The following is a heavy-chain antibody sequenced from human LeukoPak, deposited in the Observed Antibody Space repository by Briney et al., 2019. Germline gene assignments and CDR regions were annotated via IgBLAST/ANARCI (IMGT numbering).Heavy chain of an antibody. D-gene: IGHD6-13*01. Sequence: GGSLTLSCAASGFTFSVYWMTSVRQAPGKGLEWVATIDQYGGQQYYVDSVKGRFTISRDNAENSLFLQMNSLRADDTAVYYCAKRGYSNSWHIWGRGTLVTVSS. CDR1: GFTFSVYW. CDR3: AKRGYSNSWHI. V-gene: IGHV3-7*05. CDR2: IDQYGGQQ. J-gene: IGHJ2*01.